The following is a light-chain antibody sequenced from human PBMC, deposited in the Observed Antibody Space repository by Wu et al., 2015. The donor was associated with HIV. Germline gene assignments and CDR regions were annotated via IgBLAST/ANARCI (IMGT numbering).Light chain of an antibody. CDR1: QSVTSNY. CDR3: QQYDSSFLFT. CDR2: ATS. Sequence: DTLLTQSPGTLSLSPGERATLSCRASQSVTSNYLAWYQQKPGQAPRLLIYATSNRATGIPDRISGSGSGTLFTLTISRLEPEDCAVYYCQQYDSSFLFTFGPGTKVEIK. J-gene: IGKJ3*01. V-gene: IGKV3-20*01.